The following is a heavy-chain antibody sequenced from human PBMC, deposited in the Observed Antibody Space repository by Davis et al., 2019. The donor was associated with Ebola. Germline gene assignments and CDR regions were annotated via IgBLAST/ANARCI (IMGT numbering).Heavy chain of an antibody. CDR3: ARGSKRQWLYFFDY. CDR2: INPNDGRT. CDR1: GYTFTNYY. J-gene: IGHJ4*02. D-gene: IGHD6-19*01. V-gene: IGHV1-46*01. Sequence: ASVKVSCKASGYTFTNYYMHWVRQAPGQGLEWMGMINPNDGRTIYAQKFQGRVTLTRATSTSTVYMEVSRLRNEDTAVYYCARGSKRQWLYFFDYWGPGTLVTVSS.